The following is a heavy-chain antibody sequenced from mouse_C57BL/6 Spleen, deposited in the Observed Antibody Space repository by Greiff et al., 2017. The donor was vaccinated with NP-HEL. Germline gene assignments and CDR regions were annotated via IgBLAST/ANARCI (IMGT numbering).Heavy chain of an antibody. Sequence: QVQLQQSGAELVMPGASVKLSCKASGYTFTSYWMHWVKQRPGQGLEWIGEIDPSDSYTNYNQKFKGKSTLTVDKSSSTAYMQLSSLTSEDSAVYYCASITTVGYWYFDVWGTGTTVTVSS. J-gene: IGHJ1*03. CDR1: GYTFTSYW. CDR3: ASITTVGYWYFDV. D-gene: IGHD1-1*01. CDR2: IDPSDSYT. V-gene: IGHV1-69*01.